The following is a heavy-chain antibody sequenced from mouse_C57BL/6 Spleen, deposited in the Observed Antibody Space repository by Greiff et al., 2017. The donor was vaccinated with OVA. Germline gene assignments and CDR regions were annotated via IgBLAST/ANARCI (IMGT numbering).Heavy chain of an antibody. CDR2: LDPEDGET. CDR1: GFNIKDYY. Sequence: EVQLQQSGAELVKPGASVKLSCTASGFNIKDYYMHWVKQRTEQGLEWIGRLDPEDGETKYAPTFQGKATITADTSSHTAYLQLSSLTSEHTAVYYCAATTVVARYYFDYGGQGTTLTVSS. D-gene: IGHD1-1*01. V-gene: IGHV14-2*01. J-gene: IGHJ2*01. CDR3: AATTVVARYYFDY.